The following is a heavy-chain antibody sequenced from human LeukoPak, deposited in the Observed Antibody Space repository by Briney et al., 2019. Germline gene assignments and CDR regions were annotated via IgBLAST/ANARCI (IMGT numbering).Heavy chain of an antibody. CDR1: GFTFSNAY. D-gene: IGHD3-10*01. Sequence: GGSLRLSCAASGFTFSNAYMSWVRQAPGKGLEWVGRIKSKTEGGKIDYAAPVKGRFTISRDDSRNTLYLQMDSLKTEDTAVYYCTTDDYYYGSGSYCPLGSYWGQGTLVTVSS. CDR3: TTDDYYYGSGSYCPLGSY. J-gene: IGHJ4*02. CDR2: IKSKTEGGKI. V-gene: IGHV3-15*01.